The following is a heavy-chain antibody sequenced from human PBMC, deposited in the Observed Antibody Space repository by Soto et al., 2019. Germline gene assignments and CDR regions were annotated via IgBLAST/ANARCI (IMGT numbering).Heavy chain of an antibody. CDR2: IYYSGRT. V-gene: IGHV4-39*01. CDR3: GSHGYSIVDF. CDR1: GDSINSPTFY. D-gene: IGHD5-18*01. J-gene: IGHJ4*02. Sequence: ETLSLTCTVSGDSINSPTFYWGWIRQPPGKGLEWIGTIYYSGRTDYSPSLRSRVAISADMSKNQFSLKVTSVTAADTAVYFCGSHGYSIVDFWGPGTLVTVSS.